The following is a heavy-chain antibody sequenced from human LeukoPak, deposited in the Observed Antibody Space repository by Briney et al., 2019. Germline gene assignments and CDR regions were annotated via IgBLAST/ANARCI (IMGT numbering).Heavy chain of an antibody. CDR3: AKRESYYDRRGYYYYGMDV. CDR2: ISGSGGST. Sequence: GGSLRLSCAASGFTFSSYAMSWVRQAPGKGLEWVSAISGSGGSTYYADSVKGRFTISRDNSKNTLYLQMSSLRAEDTAVYYCAKRESYYDRRGYYYYGMDVWGQGTTVTVSS. D-gene: IGHD3-3*01. J-gene: IGHJ6*02. CDR1: GFTFSSYA. V-gene: IGHV3-23*01.